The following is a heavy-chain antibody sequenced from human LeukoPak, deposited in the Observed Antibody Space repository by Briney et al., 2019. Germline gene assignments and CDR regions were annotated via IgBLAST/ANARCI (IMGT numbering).Heavy chain of an antibody. V-gene: IGHV4-30-2*01. Sequence: SQTLSLTCPVSGGSISSGGYYWSWIRQPPGKGLEWIGYIYHSGSTYYNPSLKSRVTISVDRSKNQFSLKLSSVTAADTAVYYCARGGVVVPAAINAFDIWGQGTMVTVSS. CDR3: ARGGVVVPAAINAFDI. CDR2: IYHSGST. D-gene: IGHD2-2*01. CDR1: GGSISSGGYY. J-gene: IGHJ3*02.